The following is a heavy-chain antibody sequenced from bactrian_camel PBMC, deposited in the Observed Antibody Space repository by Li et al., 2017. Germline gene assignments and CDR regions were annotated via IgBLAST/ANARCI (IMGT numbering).Heavy chain of an antibody. CDR2: IDSYGAT. CDR3: GADPQWGYTLDSFLREPSRYMY. Sequence: HVQLVESGGGSVQAGGSLRLSCAAHEYPFTSYCMGWFRQAPGNEREVVAIIDSYGATTYTDSAKGRFTISHDKAENTVYLQMNDLKPEDTAIYFCGADPQWGYTLDSFLREPSRYMYWGQGTQVTVS. D-gene: IGHD6*01. V-gene: IGHV3S53*01. CDR1: EYPFTSYC. J-gene: IGHJ4*01.